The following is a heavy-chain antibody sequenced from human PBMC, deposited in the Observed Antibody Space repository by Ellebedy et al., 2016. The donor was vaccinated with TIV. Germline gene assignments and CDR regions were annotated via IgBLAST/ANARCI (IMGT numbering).Heavy chain of an antibody. CDR2: IIPIFGTA. V-gene: IGHV1-69*06. D-gene: IGHD2-15*01. CDR3: ARGTPMVCSGGSCPAGYYYYGMDV. Sequence: SVKVSCXASGGTFSSYAISWVRQAPGQGLEWMGGIIPIFGTANYAQKFQGRVTITADKSTSTAYMELSSLRSEDTAVYYCARGTPMVCSGGSCPAGYYYYGMDVWGQGTTVTVSS. J-gene: IGHJ6*02. CDR1: GGTFSSYA.